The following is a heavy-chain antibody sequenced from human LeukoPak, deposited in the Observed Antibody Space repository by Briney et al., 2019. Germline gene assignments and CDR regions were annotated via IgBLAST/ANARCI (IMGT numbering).Heavy chain of an antibody. CDR3: ARAQYYSRAFDI. CDR2: IYYSGGT. CDR1: GGSISSYY. V-gene: IGHV4-59*01. Sequence: SETLSLTGTVAGGSISSYYWSWIRQPPGKGLEWIGYIYYSGGTNYNPSLKSRVTISVDTSKNQFSLKLSSVTAADTAVYYCARAQYYSRAFDIWGQGTMVTVSS. D-gene: IGHD2/OR15-2a*01. J-gene: IGHJ3*02.